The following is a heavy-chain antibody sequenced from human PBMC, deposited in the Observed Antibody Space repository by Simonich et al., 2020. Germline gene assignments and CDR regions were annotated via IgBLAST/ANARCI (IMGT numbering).Heavy chain of an antibody. D-gene: IGHD6-19*01. V-gene: IGHV3-21*01. Sequence: EVQLVESGGGLVKPGGSLRLSCAASGFTFSSYSMNWVRQAPGKGLEWVSSISGSSSYRYYADSVKGRYTISRDNAKNSLYLQMNSLRAEDTAVYYCARWIAVAGTGAYGMDVWGQGTTVTVSS. J-gene: IGHJ6*02. CDR2: ISGSSSYR. CDR1: GFTFSSYS. CDR3: ARWIAVAGTGAYGMDV.